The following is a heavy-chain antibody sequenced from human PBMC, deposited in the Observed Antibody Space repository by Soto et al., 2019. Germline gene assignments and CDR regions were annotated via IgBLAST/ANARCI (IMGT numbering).Heavy chain of an antibody. CDR1: WFTFSMAW. J-gene: IGHJ4*02. CDR2: IKIKPQGEAK. Sequence: GIPRIPCTASWFTFSMAWMDWGRQGPGEGAGWVGRIKIKPQGEAKDYAAPVKGRFIISRDDSIIRLYLQMNSLKPEDKAVYFCATLACVDPIYTHFDYWGRGTPGTVSS. V-gene: IGHV3-15*01. D-gene: IGHD5-12*01. CDR3: ATLACVDPIYTHFDY.